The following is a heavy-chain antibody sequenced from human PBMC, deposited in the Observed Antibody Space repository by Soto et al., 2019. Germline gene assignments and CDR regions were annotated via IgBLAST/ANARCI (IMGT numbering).Heavy chain of an antibody. J-gene: IGHJ6*03. CDR1: GFTFTSSA. V-gene: IGHV1-58*02. CDR2: IVVGSGNT. CDR3: AAGPYYYYYMDV. Sequence: VASVKVSCKASGFTFTSSAMQWVRQARGQRLEWIGWIVVGSGNTNYAQKFQERVTITRDMSTSTAYMELSSLRSEDTAVYYCAAGPYYYYYMDVWGKGTTVTVSS.